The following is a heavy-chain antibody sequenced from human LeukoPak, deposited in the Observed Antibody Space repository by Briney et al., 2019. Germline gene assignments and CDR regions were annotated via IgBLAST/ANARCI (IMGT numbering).Heavy chain of an antibody. CDR1: GGSFSNNP. V-gene: IGHV1-69*08. D-gene: IGHD2-15*01. Sequence: GSSVKVSCKASGGSFSNNPISWLRQAPGQRLEWMGNISPLVGATSYTQQFQGRVTITTVKSTSTIYMDLYRLTSEDTAMYFCAEDRCIGAYCHHESWGQGTLVTVSS. CDR2: ISPLVGAT. J-gene: IGHJ5*02. CDR3: AEDRCIGAYCHHES.